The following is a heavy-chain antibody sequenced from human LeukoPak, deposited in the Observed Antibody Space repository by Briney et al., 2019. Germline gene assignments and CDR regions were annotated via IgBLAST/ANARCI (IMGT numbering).Heavy chain of an antibody. CDR1: GFSVSSYG. Sequence: GGSLRLSCAVSGFSVSSYGMSWVRQAPGRGLEWISAINVNGDTKYYADSVRGRFIISRDNSENTLYLQMNSLRTEDTAVYYCAQGYRIGWFPNWGQGSLVSVSS. J-gene: IGHJ4*02. CDR2: INVNGDTK. CDR3: AQGYRIGWFPN. D-gene: IGHD5-12*01. V-gene: IGHV3-23*01.